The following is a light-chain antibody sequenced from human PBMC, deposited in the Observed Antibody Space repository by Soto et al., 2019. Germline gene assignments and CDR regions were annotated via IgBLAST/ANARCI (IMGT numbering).Light chain of an antibody. J-gene: IGKJ1*01. V-gene: IGKV1-5*01. CDR1: QTISGW. Sequence: DIQMTQSPSTLSASVGDTVTITCRASQTISGWLAWYQQRPGKAPNLLIFDASTLESGVPSRFSGSGSGTTFTLTISNLQSDDFATYYCLQYNGYYRTFGQGTKV. CDR3: LQYNGYYRT. CDR2: DAS.